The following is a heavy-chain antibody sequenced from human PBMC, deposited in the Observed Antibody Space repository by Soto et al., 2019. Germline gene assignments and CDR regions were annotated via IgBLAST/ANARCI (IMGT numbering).Heavy chain of an antibody. V-gene: IGHV2-5*01. J-gene: IGHJ3*02. Sequence: SGPTLVNPTQTLTLTCTFSVSSLATSAVGVGWIRQPPGKALEWLALIYWNDDKRYSPSLKNRLTITKDTSKNQVILTMTNVDPVDTATYYCPHCPHYDVLPLFRSNAFDIWGPGTMLAVS. CDR3: PHCPHYDVLPLFRSNAFDI. D-gene: IGHD3-9*01. CDR1: VSSLATSAVG. CDR2: IYWNDDK.